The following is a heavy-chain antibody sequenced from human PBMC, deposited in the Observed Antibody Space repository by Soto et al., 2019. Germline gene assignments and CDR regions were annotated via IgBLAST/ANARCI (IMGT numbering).Heavy chain of an antibody. V-gene: IGHV3-9*01. D-gene: IGHD3-22*01. CDR3: AKAIGRSCYYPGFDY. CDR1: GFTFDDYA. J-gene: IGHJ4*02. CDR2: MSWNSGSI. Sequence: EVQLVESGGGLVQPGRSLRLSCAASGFTFDDYAMHWVRQAPGKGLEWVSGMSWNSGSIGYADSVKGRFTIFRDNAKNSLYLQMNSLRAEDTALYYCAKAIGRSCYYPGFDYWGQGTLVTVSS.